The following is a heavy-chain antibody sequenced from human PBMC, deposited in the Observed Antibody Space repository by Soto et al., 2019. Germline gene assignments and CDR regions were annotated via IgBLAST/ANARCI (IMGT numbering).Heavy chain of an antibody. CDR1: GFSLTTSGVG. CDR2: IYWADDK. V-gene: IGHV2-5*02. J-gene: IGHJ4*02. D-gene: IGHD3-3*01. CDR3: AHRILRTVFGLVTTTAIYFDF. Sequence: QITLNESGPTVVKPAETLTLTCTFSGFSLTTSGVGVGWIRQSPGKAPEWLALIYWADDKRYSASLKSRLTITQDTSKNQVVLTMASVDPADTATYYCAHRILRTVFGLVTTTAIYFDFWGQGTPVVVSS.